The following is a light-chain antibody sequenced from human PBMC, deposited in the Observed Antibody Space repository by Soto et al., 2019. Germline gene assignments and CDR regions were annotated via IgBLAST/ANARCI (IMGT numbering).Light chain of an antibody. CDR3: QQYHISRT. CDR2: RAS. Sequence: EIVLTQSPGTLSWSPLQIAALASRPSQSVISSYLAWYQQKPGQAPRLLIYRASSRATGIPDRFSGSGSGTDFTLTITGLETEDFAVYYCQQYHISRTFGQGTKVDIK. V-gene: IGKV3-20*01. J-gene: IGKJ1*01. CDR1: QSVISSY.